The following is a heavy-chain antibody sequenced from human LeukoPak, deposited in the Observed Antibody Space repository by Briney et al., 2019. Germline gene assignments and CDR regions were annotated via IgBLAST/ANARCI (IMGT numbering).Heavy chain of an antibody. V-gene: IGHV4-39*07. J-gene: IGHJ5*02. D-gene: IGHD3-10*01. CDR1: GGSISSSSYY. CDR2: IYYSGST. Sequence: PSETLSLTCTVSGGSISSSSYYWGWIRQPPGKGLEWIGSIYYSGSTNYNPSLKSRVTISVDTSKNQFSLKLSSVTAADTAVYYCARESPGTGGWFDPWGQGTLVTVSS. CDR3: ARESPGTGGWFDP.